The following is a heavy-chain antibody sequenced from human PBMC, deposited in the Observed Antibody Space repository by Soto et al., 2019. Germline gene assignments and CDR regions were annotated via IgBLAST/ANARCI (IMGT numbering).Heavy chain of an antibody. Sequence: ASVKVSCKASGYTFTSYAMHWVRQAPGQRLEWMGWINAGNGNTKYSQKFQGRVTITRDTSASTAYMELSSLRSEDTAVYYCARVPFNEGYCSGGSCYGPFDYWGQGTLVTVSS. J-gene: IGHJ4*02. CDR2: INAGNGNT. CDR1: GYTFTSYA. V-gene: IGHV1-3*01. CDR3: ARVPFNEGYCSGGSCYGPFDY. D-gene: IGHD2-15*01.